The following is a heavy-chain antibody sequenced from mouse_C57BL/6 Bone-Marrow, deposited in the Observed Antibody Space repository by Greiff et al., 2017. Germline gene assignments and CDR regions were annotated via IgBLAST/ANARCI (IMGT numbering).Heavy chain of an antibody. V-gene: IGHV1-55*01. Sequence: QVHVKQPGAELVKPGASVKMSCKASGYTFTSYWITWVKQRPGQGLEWIGDIYPGSGSTNYNGKFKSKATLTVDTSSSTAYMQLSSLTSEDSAVYYCARSNWDGDFDYWGQGTTLTVSS. CDR1: GYTFTSYW. CDR2: IYPGSGST. D-gene: IGHD4-1*01. CDR3: ARSNWDGDFDY. J-gene: IGHJ2*01.